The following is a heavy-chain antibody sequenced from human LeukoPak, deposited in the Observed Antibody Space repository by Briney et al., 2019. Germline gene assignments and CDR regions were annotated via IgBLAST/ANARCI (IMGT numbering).Heavy chain of an antibody. CDR2: IWHSGDT. CDR3: ARGLRSSGWNMLDS. J-gene: IGHJ4*02. Sequence: SETLSLTCAVSDGSISTSKWWTWVRQAPGRGLEWIGEIWHSGDTNYNPSLQSRLTLSVDKSKSQFSLKLRSVTAADTAVYYCARGLRSSGWNMLDSWGRGALVTVSS. V-gene: IGHV4-4*02. CDR1: DGSISTSKW. D-gene: IGHD6-19*01.